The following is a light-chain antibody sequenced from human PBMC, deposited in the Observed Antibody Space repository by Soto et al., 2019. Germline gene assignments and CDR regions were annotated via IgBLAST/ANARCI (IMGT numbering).Light chain of an antibody. V-gene: IGKV1-9*01. Sequence: DIQLTQSPSFLSASVGDRVTITCRASQGISRYLAWYQQKPGKAPNVLIYAASTLHSGVPSRFSGGGSGTEFTPTISSLQPEDFATYYCQQLNSYPRTFGGGTKVEIK. CDR1: QGISRY. J-gene: IGKJ4*01. CDR2: AAS. CDR3: QQLNSYPRT.